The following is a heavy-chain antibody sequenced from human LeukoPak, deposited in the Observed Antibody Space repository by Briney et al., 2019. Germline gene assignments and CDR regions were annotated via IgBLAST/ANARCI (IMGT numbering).Heavy chain of an antibody. V-gene: IGHV1-8*01. CDR2: MNPNSGNT. Sequence: ASVKVSCKASGYTFTSYDINWVRQATGQGLEWMGWMNPNSGNTGYAQKFQGRVTMTRNTSVSTAYMELSSLRSEDTAVYYCARATGFPNWGRNWSDPWGQGTLVTVSS. J-gene: IGHJ5*02. CDR1: GYTFTSYD. D-gene: IGHD7-27*01. CDR3: ARATGFPNWGRNWSDP.